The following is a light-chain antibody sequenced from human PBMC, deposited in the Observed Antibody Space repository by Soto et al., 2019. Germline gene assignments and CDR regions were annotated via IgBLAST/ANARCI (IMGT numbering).Light chain of an antibody. V-gene: IGKV1-5*01. CDR2: DDS. CDR3: KQANRFTIT. Sequence: DIQMTQSTSTLSSSAGDRVTITCRASQSISSWLAWYKKTTGKEPKLRIYDDSSLESVVHSRVIGMLAGTERNLHISRLKNDEGETYYCKQANRFTITFVPFTRLEIK. J-gene: IGKJ5*01. CDR1: QSISSW.